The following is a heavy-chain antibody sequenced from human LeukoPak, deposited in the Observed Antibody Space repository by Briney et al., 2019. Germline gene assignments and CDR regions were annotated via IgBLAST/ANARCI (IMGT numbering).Heavy chain of an antibody. D-gene: IGHD3-22*01. CDR2: INHSGST. Sequence: SSDTLSLICALYDGLYSGYYWSWLRQPPGKGLEWIGEINHSGSTNYNPSLKSRVTISLDTSKSQFSLKLSSVTAADTAVYYCARDPGPYYYDSSGYYTGGVAFDIWGQGTMVTVSS. CDR1: DGLYSGYY. V-gene: IGHV4-34*01. CDR3: ARDPGPYYYDSSGYYTGGVAFDI. J-gene: IGHJ3*02.